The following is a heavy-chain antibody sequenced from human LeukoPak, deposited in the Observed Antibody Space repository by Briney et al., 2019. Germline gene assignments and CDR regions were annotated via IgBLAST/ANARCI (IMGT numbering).Heavy chain of an antibody. CDR3: ANEGGDITIFGVVLYTNWFDP. J-gene: IGHJ5*02. Sequence: SVKVSCKASGGTFSSYAISWVRQAPGQGLEWMGGIIPIFGTANYAQKFQGRVTITTDESTSTAYMELSSLRSEDTAVYYCANEGGDITIFGVVLYTNWFDPWGEGALVTVSS. CDR2: IIPIFGTA. D-gene: IGHD3-3*01. V-gene: IGHV1-69*05. CDR1: GGTFSSYA.